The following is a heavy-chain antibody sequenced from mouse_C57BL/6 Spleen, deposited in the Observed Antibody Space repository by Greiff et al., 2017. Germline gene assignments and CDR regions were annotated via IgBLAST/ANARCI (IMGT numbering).Heavy chain of an antibody. V-gene: IGHV14-3*01. CDR2: IDPANGNT. J-gene: IGHJ2*01. CDR1: GFNIKNTY. D-gene: IGHD3-2*02. Sequence: VQLQQSVAELVRPGASVKLSCTASGFNIKNTYMHWVQQRPEQGLEWIGRIDPANGNTKYAPKFQGKATRTADTSSNTAYLQLSSLTSEDTAISYCAKHPSSGYAFDYWGQGTTLTVSS. CDR3: AKHPSSGYAFDY.